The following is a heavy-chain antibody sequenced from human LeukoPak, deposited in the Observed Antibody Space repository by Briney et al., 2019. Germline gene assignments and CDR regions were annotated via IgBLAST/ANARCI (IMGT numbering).Heavy chain of an antibody. J-gene: IGHJ4*02. CDR1: GYTFTGYY. Sequence: ASVKVSCKASGYTFTGYYMHWVRQAPGQGLEWMGWINPNSGGTNYAQKFQGRVTMTRDTSTSTVYMELSSLRSEDTAVYYCAREAAAAGPPYFDYWGQGTLVTVSS. CDR2: INPNSGGT. CDR3: AREAAAAGPPYFDY. V-gene: IGHV1-2*02. D-gene: IGHD6-13*01.